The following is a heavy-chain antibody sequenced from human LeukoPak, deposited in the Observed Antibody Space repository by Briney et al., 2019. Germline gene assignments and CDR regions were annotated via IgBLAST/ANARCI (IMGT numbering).Heavy chain of an antibody. CDR3: ARDRALYDRSGYYYTEDDY. D-gene: IGHD3-22*01. CDR1: GFTLSNYW. CDR2: IKQDGSEK. J-gene: IGHJ4*02. V-gene: IGHV3-7*01. Sequence: GGSLRLSCAASGFTLSNYWMSWVRQAPGKGLEWVANIKQDGSEKYYVDSVRGRFTISRDNAKNSLYLQMNSLRAEDTAVYYCARDRALYDRSGYYYTEDDYWGQGTLVTVSS.